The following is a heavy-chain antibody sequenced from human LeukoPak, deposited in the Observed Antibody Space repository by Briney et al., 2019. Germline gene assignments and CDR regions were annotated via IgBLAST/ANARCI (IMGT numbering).Heavy chain of an antibody. Sequence: ATVKVSCKASGYTFTSYGFSWMRQAPGQGLEWMGWISAYNGNTNYPLKRQGRLTMTTDTSTSTIYMELKDLRFDDTAVYYCTAPGDYYECSGYYCFQHWGQDTLVTVSS. CDR3: TAPGDYYECSGYYCFQH. J-gene: IGHJ1*01. D-gene: IGHD3-22*01. CDR1: GYTFTSYG. CDR2: ISAYNGNT. V-gene: IGHV1-18*01.